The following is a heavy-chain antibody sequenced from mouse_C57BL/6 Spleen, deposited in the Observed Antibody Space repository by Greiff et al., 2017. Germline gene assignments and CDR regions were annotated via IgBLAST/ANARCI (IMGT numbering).Heavy chain of an antibody. CDR1: GYTFTSYW. J-gene: IGHJ2*01. D-gene: IGHD2-3*01. V-gene: IGHV1-52*01. CDR2: IDPSDSET. Sequence: QVQLQQPGAELVRPGSSVKLSCKASGYTFTSYWMHWVKQRPIQGLEWIGNIDPSDSETHYNQKFKDKATLTVDKSSSTAYMQLSSLTSEDSSVYYCAREDGYSLYYFDYWGQGTTLTVSS. CDR3: AREDGYSLYYFDY.